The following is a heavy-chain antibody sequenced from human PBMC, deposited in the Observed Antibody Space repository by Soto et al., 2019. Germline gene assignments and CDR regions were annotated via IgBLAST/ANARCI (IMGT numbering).Heavy chain of an antibody. J-gene: IGHJ6*02. CDR3: AVDMAGTYYGMDV. D-gene: IGHD5-12*01. V-gene: IGHV3-48*03. Sequence: EVQLVESGGGLVQPGGSLRLSCAASGFTFSSYEMNWVRQAPGKGLEWVSYISSSGSTIYYADSVKGRFTISRDNAKNSLYLQMNSLRAEDTAVYYCAVDMAGTYYGMDVWGQGTTVTVSS. CDR1: GFTFSSYE. CDR2: ISSSGSTI.